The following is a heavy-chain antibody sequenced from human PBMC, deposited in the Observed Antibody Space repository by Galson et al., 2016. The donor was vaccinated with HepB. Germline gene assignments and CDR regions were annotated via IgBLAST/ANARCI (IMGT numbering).Heavy chain of an antibody. CDR1: GGSISTNNW. Sequence: SETLSLTCAVSGGSISTNNWWTWVRQPPGEGLEWIGEIYHSGGTNYNPSLKSRVTISVDTSKNQFSLKLSSVTAADTAVYYCAGSDYSSSFVDYWGQGTLVTVSS. CDR2: IYHSGGT. J-gene: IGHJ4*02. D-gene: IGHD6-6*01. V-gene: IGHV4-4*02. CDR3: AGSDYSSSFVDY.